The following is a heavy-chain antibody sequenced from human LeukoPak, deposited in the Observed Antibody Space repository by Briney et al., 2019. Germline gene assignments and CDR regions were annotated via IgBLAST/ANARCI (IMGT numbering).Heavy chain of an antibody. V-gene: IGHV4-59*08. D-gene: IGHD2/OR15-2a*01. CDR1: GGSISSYY. Sequence: PSETLSLTCTVSGGSISSYYWSWIRQPPGKGLEWIAYISDIGSINYNPSLKSRVTISLDTSKNQSSLKLSSVTAADTAVCYCAGHHPRNTVDFWGQGTLVTVSS. CDR3: AGHHPRNTVDF. J-gene: IGHJ4*02. CDR2: ISDIGSI.